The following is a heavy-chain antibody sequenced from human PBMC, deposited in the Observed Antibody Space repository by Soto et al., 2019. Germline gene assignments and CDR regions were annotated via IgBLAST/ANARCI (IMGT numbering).Heavy chain of an antibody. CDR1: GFTFSSYA. CDR2: ISGSGGST. CDR3: AKDPPYYDSSGS. J-gene: IGHJ5*02. D-gene: IGHD3-22*01. Sequence: EVQLLESGGGLVQPGGSLRLSCAASGFTFSSYAMSWVRQAPGKGLEWVSAISGSGGSTYYADSVKSRLTISRDNSKNPLYLQMNSLRAEDTAVYYWAKDPPYYDSSGSWGQGTLVTVSS. V-gene: IGHV3-23*01.